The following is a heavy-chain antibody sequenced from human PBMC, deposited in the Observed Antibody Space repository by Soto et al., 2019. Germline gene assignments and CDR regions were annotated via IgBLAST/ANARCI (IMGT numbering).Heavy chain of an antibody. CDR2: IYYSGST. V-gene: IGHV4-30-4*01. Sequence: QVHLQESGPGLVKPSQTLSLTCTVSAGSISRGDYYLSWIRQPPGKVLEWIGYIYYSGSTYYNPSLRSRVAISRDTSKNQCSLELSSVTAADTAVYYCAREYPRRNWFDPWGQGTLVAVSS. J-gene: IGHJ5*02. D-gene: IGHD2-2*01. CDR1: AGSISRGDYY. CDR3: AREYPRRNWFDP.